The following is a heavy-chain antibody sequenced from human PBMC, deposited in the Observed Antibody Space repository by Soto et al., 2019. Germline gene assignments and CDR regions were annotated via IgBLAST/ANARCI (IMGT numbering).Heavy chain of an antibody. CDR1: GFTFSSYS. Sequence: GGSLRLSCAVSGFTFSSYSMNWVRQAPGKGLEWVSSISSSSSYIYYADSVKGRFTISKDNAKNSLYLQMNSLSAEDTAVYYCARDQGPYSSSSYSWFDPWGQGTLVTVSS. V-gene: IGHV3-21*01. J-gene: IGHJ5*02. CDR3: ARDQGPYSSSSYSWFDP. CDR2: ISSSSSYI. D-gene: IGHD6-6*01.